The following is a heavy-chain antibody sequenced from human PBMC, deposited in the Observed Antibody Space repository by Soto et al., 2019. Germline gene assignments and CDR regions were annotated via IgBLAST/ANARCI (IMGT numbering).Heavy chain of an antibody. V-gene: IGHV4-31*03. CDR1: GGSISSGGYY. Sequence: QVQLQESGPGLVKPSQTLSLTCTVSGGSISSGGYYLSWIRQHPGKGLEWIGYIYYSGSTYYNPSLKSRVTISVDTSKNQFSLKLSSVTAADTAVYYCARAKKGIAAAENWFDPWGQVTLVTVSS. CDR2: IYYSGST. J-gene: IGHJ5*02. D-gene: IGHD6-13*01. CDR3: ARAKKGIAAAENWFDP.